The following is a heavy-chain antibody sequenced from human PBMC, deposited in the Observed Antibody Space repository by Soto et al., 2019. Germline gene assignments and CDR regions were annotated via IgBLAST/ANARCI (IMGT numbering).Heavy chain of an antibody. Sequence: SVKVSCKASGGTFSSYAISWVRQAPGQGLEWMGGIIPIFGTANYAQKFQGRVTITADESTSTAYMELSSLRSEDTAVYYCARKQLPNYYYYYGMDVWGQGTTVTVS. CDR1: GGTFSSYA. CDR3: ARKQLPNYYYYYGMDV. V-gene: IGHV1-69*13. CDR2: IIPIFGTA. J-gene: IGHJ6*02. D-gene: IGHD5-18*01.